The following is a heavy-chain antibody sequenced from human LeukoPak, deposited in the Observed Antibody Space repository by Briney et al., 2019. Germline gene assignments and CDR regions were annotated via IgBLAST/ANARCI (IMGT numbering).Heavy chain of an antibody. Sequence: KPSETLSLTCTVSGGSISSYYWSWIRQPPGKGLEWIGYIYYSGSTNYNPSLKSRVTISVDTSKNQFSLKLSSVTAADTAVYYCARDIAAAGPRYFDLWGRGTLVTVSS. CDR1: GGSISSYY. V-gene: IGHV4-59*12. J-gene: IGHJ2*01. CDR3: ARDIAAAGPRYFDL. D-gene: IGHD6-13*01. CDR2: IYYSGST.